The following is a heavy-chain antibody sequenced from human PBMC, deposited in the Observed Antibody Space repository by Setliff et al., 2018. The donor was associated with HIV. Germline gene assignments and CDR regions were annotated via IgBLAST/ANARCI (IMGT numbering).Heavy chain of an antibody. D-gene: IGHD1-1*01. Sequence: ASVKVSCKASGYTFIHFGISWARQAPGQGLEWMGWISTYNGNTIYAQKFQGRVTITRDTSASTAYMELSSLRSEDTAVYYCARLPTTAVYYFDYWGQGTLVTVSS. CDR2: ISTYNGNT. J-gene: IGHJ4*02. CDR1: GYTFIHFG. CDR3: ARLPTTAVYYFDY. V-gene: IGHV1-18*01.